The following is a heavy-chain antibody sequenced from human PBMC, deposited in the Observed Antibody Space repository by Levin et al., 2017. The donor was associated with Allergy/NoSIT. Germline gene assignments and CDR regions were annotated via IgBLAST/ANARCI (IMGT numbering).Heavy chain of an antibody. V-gene: IGHV3-23*01. CDR3: AKAIGQWLPNSRYFQH. J-gene: IGHJ1*01. CDR2: ISGDGIST. Sequence: GGSLRLSCAASGFTFSNYAMSWVRQAPGKGLEWVSTISGDGISTYYADSVKGRFTISRDNSKNTLFLQMNSLRGEDTALYYCAKAIGQWLPNSRYFQHWGQGTLVTVSS. CDR1: GFTFSNYA. D-gene: IGHD3-22*01.